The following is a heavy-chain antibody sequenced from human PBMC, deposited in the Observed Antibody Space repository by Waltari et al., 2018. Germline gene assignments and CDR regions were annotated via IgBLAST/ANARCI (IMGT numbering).Heavy chain of an antibody. J-gene: IGHJ1*01. CDR1: GFTSSDHY. CDR3: SYSGSYKHFQD. Sequence: EVQLVESGGGLVQPGGSLRLSCAASGFTSSDHYMDWVRQAPGKGLEWVGRVRDKANRYTTEYAASVKGRFTISRDGLKNSLFLQMNSLKTEDTAVYYCSYSGSYKHFQDWGQGTLVTVSS. CDR2: VRDKANRYTT. V-gene: IGHV3-72*01. D-gene: IGHD1-26*01.